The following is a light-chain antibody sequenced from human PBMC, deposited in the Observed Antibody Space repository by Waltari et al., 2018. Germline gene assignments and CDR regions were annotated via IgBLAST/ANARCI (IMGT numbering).Light chain of an antibody. Sequence: EIVMTQSPATLSLSPGESATLPCKASQNVYTNLAWYQQKPGQAPRLLISGASARATGVPSRFRGSGSGTEFTLTISSLQSDDFAVYYCQQYNTWPPLTFGGGTRVDIK. CDR2: GAS. CDR3: QQYNTWPPLT. V-gene: IGKV3-15*01. J-gene: IGKJ4*01. CDR1: QNVYTN.